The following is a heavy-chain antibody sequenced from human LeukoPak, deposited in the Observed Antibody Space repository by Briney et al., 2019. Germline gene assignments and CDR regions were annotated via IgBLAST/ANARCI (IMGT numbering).Heavy chain of an antibody. V-gene: IGHV3-9*03. CDR1: GFTFDDYA. CDR3: AKESSSGYSFDY. CDR2: ISWNSGSI. J-gene: IGHJ4*02. Sequence: GRSLRLSCAASGFTFDDYAMHWVRQAPGKGLEWVSGISWNSGSIGYADSVKGRFTISRDNAKNSLYLQMNSLRAEDMALYYCAKESSSGYSFDYWGQGTLVTVSS. D-gene: IGHD6-19*01.